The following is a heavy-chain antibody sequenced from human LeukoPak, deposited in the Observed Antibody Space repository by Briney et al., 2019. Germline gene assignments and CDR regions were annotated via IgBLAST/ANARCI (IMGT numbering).Heavy chain of an antibody. Sequence: GGSLRLSCAASGFTFSSYAMSWVRQAPGKGLEWVSLISGSADGTHYRDSVKGRFTISRDNSKNTLYLQMNSLRAEDTAVYYCAKGIGGTLFDSWGQGTLVTVSS. CDR2: ISGSADGT. D-gene: IGHD4-23*01. CDR3: AKGIGGTLFDS. V-gene: IGHV3-23*01. CDR1: GFTFSSYA. J-gene: IGHJ4*02.